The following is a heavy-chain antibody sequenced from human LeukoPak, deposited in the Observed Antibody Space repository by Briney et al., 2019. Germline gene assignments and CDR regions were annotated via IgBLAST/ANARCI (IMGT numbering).Heavy chain of an antibody. D-gene: IGHD2-2*01. Sequence: GRSLRLSCAASGFTFSSYGMHWVRQAPGKGLEWVAVISYDGSNKYYADSVKGRFTISRDNSKNTLYLQMNSLRAEDTAVYYCAKHTSITYAHFDYWGQGTLVTVSS. CDR1: GFTFSSYG. V-gene: IGHV3-30*18. J-gene: IGHJ4*02. CDR3: AKHTSITYAHFDY. CDR2: ISYDGSNK.